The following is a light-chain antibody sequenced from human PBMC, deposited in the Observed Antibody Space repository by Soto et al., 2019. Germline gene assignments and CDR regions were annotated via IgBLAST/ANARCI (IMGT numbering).Light chain of an antibody. CDR3: QTWGTGIPV. CDR2: LNSDGSH. J-gene: IGLJ3*02. CDR1: SGHSSYA. Sequence: QPVLTQSPCASASLGASVKLTCTLSSGHSSYAIAWHQQQPEKGPRYLMKLNSDGSHSKGDGIPDRFSGSSSGAERYLTISSLQSEDEADYYCQTWGTGIPVFGGGTKLTVL. V-gene: IGLV4-69*01.